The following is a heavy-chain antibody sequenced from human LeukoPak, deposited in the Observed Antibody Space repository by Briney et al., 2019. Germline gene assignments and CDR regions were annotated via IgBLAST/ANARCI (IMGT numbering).Heavy chain of an antibody. Sequence: GASVKVSCKASGYTFTSYSMHWVRQAPGQRLEWMGWINGGNGNTQYSQKFQDRVTITRDTSASTAYMELSSLRSEDTAVYYCARDPCSGGSCYSNAFDIWGQGTMVTVSS. CDR1: GYTFTSYS. CDR3: ARDPCSGGSCYSNAFDI. J-gene: IGHJ3*02. D-gene: IGHD2-15*01. V-gene: IGHV1-3*01. CDR2: INGGNGNT.